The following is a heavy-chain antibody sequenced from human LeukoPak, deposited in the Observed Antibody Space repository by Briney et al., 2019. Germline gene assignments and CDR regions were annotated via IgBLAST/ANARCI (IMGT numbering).Heavy chain of an antibody. CDR1: GYTFTSYD. Sequence: GASVKVSCKASGYTFTSYDINWVRQAPGQGLEWMGWMNPNSGNTGYAQKLQGRVTMTRNTSISTAYMELSSLRSEHTAIYYCESRLYCSNTRCRNFPFAYWGQGTQVTVSS. V-gene: IGHV1-8*01. J-gene: IGHJ4*02. CDR3: ESRLYCSNTRCRNFPFAY. D-gene: IGHD2-2*01. CDR2: MNPNSGNT.